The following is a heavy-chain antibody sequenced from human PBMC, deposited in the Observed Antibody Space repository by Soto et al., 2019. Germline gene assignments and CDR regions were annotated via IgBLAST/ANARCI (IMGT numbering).Heavy chain of an antibody. J-gene: IGHJ6*03. CDR3: ARNLYYDFWSGYYESDYYYYMDV. D-gene: IGHD3-3*01. Sequence: SETLSLTCTVSGGSISSYYWSWIRQPPGKGLEWIGYIYYSGSTNYNPSLKSRVTISVDTSKNQFSLKLSSVTAADTAVYYCARNLYYDFWSGYYESDYYYYMDVWGKGTTVTVSS. CDR2: IYYSGST. CDR1: GGSISSYY. V-gene: IGHV4-59*01.